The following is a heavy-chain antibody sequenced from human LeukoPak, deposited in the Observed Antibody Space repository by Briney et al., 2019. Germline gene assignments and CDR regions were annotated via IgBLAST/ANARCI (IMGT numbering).Heavy chain of an antibody. CDR2: ISSSSSYI. D-gene: IGHD6-19*01. CDR3: AKVSGWYYFDY. J-gene: IGHJ4*02. V-gene: IGHV3-21*04. Sequence: GGSLRLSCAASGFTFSSYSMNWVRQAPGKGLEWVSSISSSSSYIYYADSVRGRFTISRDNSKNTLYLQMNSLRAEDTAVFYCAKVSGWYYFDYWGQGTLVTVSS. CDR1: GFTFSSYS.